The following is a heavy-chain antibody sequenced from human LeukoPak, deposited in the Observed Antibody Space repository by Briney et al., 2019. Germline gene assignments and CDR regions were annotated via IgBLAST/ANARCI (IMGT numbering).Heavy chain of an antibody. Sequence: ASVKVSCKASGYTFTSYYMHWVRQAPGQGLEWMGIINPSGGSTSYAQKFQGRVTMTRDTSTSTVYMELSSLRSEDTAVYYCARDAHYYDSINWFDPWGQGTLVTVSS. J-gene: IGHJ5*02. CDR3: ARDAHYYDSINWFDP. CDR1: GYTFTSYY. V-gene: IGHV1-46*01. CDR2: INPSGGST. D-gene: IGHD3-22*01.